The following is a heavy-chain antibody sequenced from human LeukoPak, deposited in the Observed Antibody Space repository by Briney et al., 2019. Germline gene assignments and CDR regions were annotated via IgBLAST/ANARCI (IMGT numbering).Heavy chain of an antibody. CDR1: GGTFSSYA. D-gene: IGHD6-19*01. J-gene: IGHJ4*02. CDR3: ARQGTYSSAIGMGY. Sequence: ASVKVSCKASGGTFSSYAISWVRQAPGQGLEWMGGIIPIFGTANYAQKFQGRVTMTRDTSTRTVYTEVNSLRSEDTAVYYCARQGTYSSAIGMGYWGQGTLVTVSS. V-gene: IGHV1-69*05. CDR2: IIPIFGTA.